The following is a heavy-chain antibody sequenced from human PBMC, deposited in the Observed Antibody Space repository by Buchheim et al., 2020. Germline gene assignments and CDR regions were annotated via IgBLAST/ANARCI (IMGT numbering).Heavy chain of an antibody. V-gene: IGHV3-72*01. CDR3: GRTSGTYSGFDY. J-gene: IGHJ4*02. CDR2: IRNKANSYTT. CDR1: GFTFSDHY. Sequence: EVQLVESGGGLVQPGGSLRLSCAASGFTFSDHYMDWVRQAPGKGLEWVGRIRNKANSYTTEYAASVKGRFTISRDASKRSLSLHMNSLKSEDTAVYYCGRTSGTYSGFDYWGQGTL. D-gene: IGHD1-26*01.